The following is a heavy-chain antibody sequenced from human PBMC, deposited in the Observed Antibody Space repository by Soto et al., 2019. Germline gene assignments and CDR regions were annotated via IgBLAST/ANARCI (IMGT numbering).Heavy chain of an antibody. Sequence: QLQLQESGPGLVKPSETLSLTCTVSAGSISSSNYYWGWIRQPPGKGMEWIGNIYYSGSTYYNPSLKSRVTISINTSKNQFSLRLTSVTAAETAVYYCASPPVAGRGGAFDIWGQGTMVTVSS. V-gene: IGHV4-39*01. D-gene: IGHD2-15*01. CDR3: ASPPVAGRGGAFDI. CDR1: AGSISSSNYY. J-gene: IGHJ3*02. CDR2: IYYSGST.